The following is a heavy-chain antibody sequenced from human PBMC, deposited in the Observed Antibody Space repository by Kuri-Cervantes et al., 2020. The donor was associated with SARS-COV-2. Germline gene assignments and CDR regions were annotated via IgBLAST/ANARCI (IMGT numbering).Heavy chain of an antibody. V-gene: IGHV3-48*04. CDR3: ARDPTAGRLRYFDWFSSGPSNYYGVDV. Sequence: GESLKISCAASGFTFSSYSMNWVRQAPGKGLEWVSYISSSSSTIYYADSVKGRFTISRDNAKNSLYLQMNSLRAEDTAVYYCARDPTAGRLRYFDWFSSGPSNYYGVDVWGQGATVTVSS. CDR1: GFTFSSYS. D-gene: IGHD3-9*01. CDR2: ISSSSSTI. J-gene: IGHJ6*02.